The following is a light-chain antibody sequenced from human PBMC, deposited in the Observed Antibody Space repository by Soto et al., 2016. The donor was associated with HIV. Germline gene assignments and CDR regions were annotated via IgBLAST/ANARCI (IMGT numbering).Light chain of an antibody. J-gene: IGKJ2*01. CDR1: QDISRW. CDR3: QQANSFPPYT. Sequence: DIQMTQSPSSVSASVGDRVTITCRASQDISRWLAWYQQTPGKAPKLLISGASVLHTGVPSRFSGSGSGTDFTLTINSLQPEDFATYYCQQANSFPPYTFGQGTKLEIK. CDR2: GAS. V-gene: IGKV1-12*01.